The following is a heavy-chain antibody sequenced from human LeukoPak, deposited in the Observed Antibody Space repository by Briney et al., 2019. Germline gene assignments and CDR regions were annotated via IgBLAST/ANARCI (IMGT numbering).Heavy chain of an antibody. V-gene: IGHV4-39*01. CDR2: IYYSGST. Sequence: SETLSLTCTVSGGSISSSSYYWGWIRQPPGKGLEWIESIYYSGSTYYNPSLKSRVTISVDTSKNQFSLKLSSVTAADTAVYYCARSGDQLRSWFDPWGQGTLVTVSS. CDR3: ARSGDQLRSWFDP. J-gene: IGHJ5*02. CDR1: GGSISSSSYY. D-gene: IGHD2-2*01.